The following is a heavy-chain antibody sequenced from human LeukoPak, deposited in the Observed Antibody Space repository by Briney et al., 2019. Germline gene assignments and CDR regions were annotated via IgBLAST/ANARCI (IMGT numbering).Heavy chain of an antibody. V-gene: IGHV4-59*08. CDR1: GGSISSYY. CDR3: ARHAGLRGYPHYYYYYMDV. J-gene: IGHJ6*03. CDR2: IYYSGST. Sequence: PSETLSLTCTVSGGSISSYYWSWIRQPPGKGLEWIGYIYYSGSTNYNPSLKSRVTISVDTSKNQFSLKLSSVTAADTAVYYCARHAGLRGYPHYYYYYMDVWGKGTTVTVSS. D-gene: IGHD5-12*01.